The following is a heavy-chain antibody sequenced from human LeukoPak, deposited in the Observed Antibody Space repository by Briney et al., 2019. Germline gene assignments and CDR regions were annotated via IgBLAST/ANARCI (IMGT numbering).Heavy chain of an antibody. Sequence: GGSLRLSCAASGFSFRTYGMHWVRQAPGKGLDWVSFISYDGSETNYADSVKGRFTISGDSSRNTLYLQMNSLRAEDTAVYYCANLVILISSGWTDAFDIWGQGTMVTVSS. V-gene: IGHV3-30*02. D-gene: IGHD6-19*01. CDR3: ANLVILISSGWTDAFDI. CDR2: ISYDGSET. CDR1: GFSFRTYG. J-gene: IGHJ3*02.